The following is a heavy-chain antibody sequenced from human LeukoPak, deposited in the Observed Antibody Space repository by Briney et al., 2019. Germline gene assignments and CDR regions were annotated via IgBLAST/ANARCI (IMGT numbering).Heavy chain of an antibody. CDR2: FDPEDGET. Sequence: ASVKVSCKVSGYTLTELSMHWVRQAPGKGLEWMGGFDPEDGETIYAQKFQGRVTMTEDTSADTAYMELSSLRSEDTAVYYCATSGGYSYGFVINYWGQGTLVTVSS. CDR1: GYTLTELS. CDR3: ATSGGYSYGFVINY. D-gene: IGHD5-18*01. V-gene: IGHV1-24*01. J-gene: IGHJ4*02.